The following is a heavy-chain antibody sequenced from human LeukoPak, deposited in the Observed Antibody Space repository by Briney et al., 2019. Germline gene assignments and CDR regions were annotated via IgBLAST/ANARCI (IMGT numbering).Heavy chain of an antibody. CDR1: GFTFSSYA. CDR2: ISGSGGST. J-gene: IGHJ4*02. V-gene: IGHV3-23*01. Sequence: GGSLRLSCAASGFTFSSYAMSWVRQAPGQGLEWVSAISGSGGSTYYADSVKGRFTISRDNSKNTLYLQMNSLRAEDPAVYYCAKEKDYGDFFDCWGQGTLVTVSS. D-gene: IGHD4-17*01. CDR3: AKEKDYGDFFDC.